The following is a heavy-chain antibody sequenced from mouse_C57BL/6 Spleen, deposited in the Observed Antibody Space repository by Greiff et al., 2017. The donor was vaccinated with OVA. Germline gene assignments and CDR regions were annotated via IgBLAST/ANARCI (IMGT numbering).Heavy chain of an antibody. Sequence: EVQRVESGGGLVKPGGSLKLSCAASGFTFSSYTMSWVRQTPEKRLEWVATISGGGGNTYYPDSVKGRFTISRDNAKNTLYLQMSSLRSEDTALYYCARSIYDGSTWFAYWGQGTLVTVSA. D-gene: IGHD2-3*01. J-gene: IGHJ3*01. CDR2: ISGGGGNT. CDR3: ARSIYDGSTWFAY. CDR1: GFTFSSYT. V-gene: IGHV5-9*01.